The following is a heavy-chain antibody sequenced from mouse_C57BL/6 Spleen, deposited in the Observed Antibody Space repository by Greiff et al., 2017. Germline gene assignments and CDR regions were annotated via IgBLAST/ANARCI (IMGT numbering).Heavy chain of an antibody. CDR1: GYTFTSYW. D-gene: IGHD1-1*01. CDR2: IYPGSGST. CDR3: ARREFYYGSSLGY. J-gene: IGHJ2*01. V-gene: IGHV1-55*01. Sequence: QVQLKQPGAELVKPGASVKMSCKASGYTFTSYWITWVMQRPGQGLEWIGDIYPGSGSTNYNEKFKSKATLTVDPSSSTAYMQLSSLTSEDSAVYYCARREFYYGSSLGYWGQGTTLTVSS.